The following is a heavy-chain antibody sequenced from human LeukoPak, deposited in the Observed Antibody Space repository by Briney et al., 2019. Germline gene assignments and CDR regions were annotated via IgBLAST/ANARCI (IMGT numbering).Heavy chain of an antibody. Sequence: ASVKVSCKASGYTFTSNYIHWVRQAPGQGLEWMGMIYPRDGSTSYTQKFQGRVTVTRDTSTSTVHMELSGLRSEDTAVYYCARDQEGFDYWGQGTLVTVSS. J-gene: IGHJ4*02. CDR2: IYPRDGST. CDR3: ARDQEGFDY. V-gene: IGHV1-46*01. CDR1: GYTFTSNY.